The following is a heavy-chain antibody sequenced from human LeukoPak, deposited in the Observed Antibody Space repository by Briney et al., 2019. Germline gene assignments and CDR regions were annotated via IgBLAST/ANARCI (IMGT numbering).Heavy chain of an antibody. D-gene: IGHD6-19*01. Sequence: GGSLILSCAASGFTFSIYSMNGVRQAPGKGLEWVSSISSSSSYIYYADSVKGRFTISRDNAKNSLYLQMNSLRAEDTAVYYCARDSSGWAHDSWGQGTLVTVPS. CDR3: ARDSSGWAHDS. CDR2: ISSSSSYI. J-gene: IGHJ4*02. V-gene: IGHV3-21*01. CDR1: GFTFSIYS.